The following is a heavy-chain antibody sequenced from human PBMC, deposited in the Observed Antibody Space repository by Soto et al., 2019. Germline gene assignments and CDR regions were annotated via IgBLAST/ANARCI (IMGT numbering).Heavy chain of an antibody. CDR2: IYHSGST. V-gene: IGHV4-4*02. D-gene: IGHD2-2*02. CDR3: ARVSVVVPAAIDGWGYYYYGMDV. J-gene: IGHJ6*02. CDR1: GGSISSSNW. Sequence: SETRSLTCAVSGGSISSSNWWRWVRQPPGKGLEWIGEIYHSGSTNYNPSLKSRVTISVDKSKNQFSLKLSSVTAADTAVYYCARVSVVVPAAIDGWGYYYYGMDVWGQGTTVTVSS.